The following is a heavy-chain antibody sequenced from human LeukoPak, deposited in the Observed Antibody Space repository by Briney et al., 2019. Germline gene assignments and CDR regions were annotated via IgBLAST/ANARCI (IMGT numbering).Heavy chain of an antibody. V-gene: IGHV4-39*07. D-gene: IGHD3-10*01. CDR2: IYYSGIT. CDR3: ARVPWFGELLPSYWYFDL. Sequence: PSETLSLTCTVSGDSITTTDHYWGWIRQSLDKGLEWIGNIYYSGITDNNPSLKSRVTISVDTSKNQFSLKLSSVTAADTAVYYCARVPWFGELLPSYWYFDLWGRGTLVTVSS. CDR1: GDSITTTDHY. J-gene: IGHJ2*01.